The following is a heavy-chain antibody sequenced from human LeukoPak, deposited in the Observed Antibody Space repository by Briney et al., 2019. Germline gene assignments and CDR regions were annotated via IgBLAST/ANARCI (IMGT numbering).Heavy chain of an antibody. J-gene: IGHJ3*02. CDR3: ARLYSGSFDAFDI. CDR2: IYTSGST. D-gene: IGHD1-26*01. CDR1: SGSISGYY. V-gene: IGHV4-4*07. Sequence: SETLSLTCTVSSGSISGYYWSWIRQPAGKGLEWIGRIYTSGSTNYNPSLKSRVTMSVDTSKNQLSLKLSSVTAADTAVYYCARLYSGSFDAFDIWGQGTMVTVSS.